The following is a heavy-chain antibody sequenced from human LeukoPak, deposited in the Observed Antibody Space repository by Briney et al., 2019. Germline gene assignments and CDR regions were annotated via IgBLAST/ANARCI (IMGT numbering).Heavy chain of an antibody. CDR2: ISAYNGNT. J-gene: IGHJ4*02. D-gene: IGHD1-26*01. V-gene: IGHV1-18*01. CDR1: GNTFTSYG. Sequence: ASVTVSCTASGNTFTSYGISWVRQAPGQGLEWVGWISAYNGNTNYAQKLQGRVTITTDTSTSTAHMELRSLRSHDTAVYYCARVVGATQQFFDYWGQRTLVTGSS. CDR3: ARVVGATQQFFDY.